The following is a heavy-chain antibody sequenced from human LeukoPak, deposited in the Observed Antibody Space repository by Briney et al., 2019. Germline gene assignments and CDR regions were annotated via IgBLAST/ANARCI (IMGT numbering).Heavy chain of an antibody. CDR1: GFTVSNNY. Sequence: GGSLRLSCAASGFTVSNNYITWVRQAPGKGLEWVSVIHSGGSTYYADSVKGRFTISRDISKNTLYLQLNSLRAEDTAVYYCARIAGGYGVNSGGYWGQGTLVTVSS. J-gene: IGHJ4*02. V-gene: IGHV3-53*01. CDR3: ARIAGGYGVNSGGY. D-gene: IGHD4/OR15-4a*01. CDR2: IHSGGST.